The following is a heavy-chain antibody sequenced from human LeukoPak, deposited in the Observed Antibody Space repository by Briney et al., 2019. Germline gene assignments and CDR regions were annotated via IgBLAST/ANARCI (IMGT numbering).Heavy chain of an antibody. CDR3: ATEAARGRYAFDI. Sequence: PSQTLSLTCTVSGGSISSGSYYWSWIRQPAGKGLEWIGRIYTSGSTNYNPSLKSRVTISVDTSKNQFSLKLSSVTAADTAVYYCATEAARGRYAFDIWGQGTMVTVSS. CDR2: IYTSGST. CDR1: GGSISSGSYY. V-gene: IGHV4-61*02. D-gene: IGHD6-6*01. J-gene: IGHJ3*02.